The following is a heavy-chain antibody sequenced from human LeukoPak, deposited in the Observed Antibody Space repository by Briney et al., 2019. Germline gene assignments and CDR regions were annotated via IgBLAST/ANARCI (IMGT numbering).Heavy chain of an antibody. CDR3: ARGAPSYCSSTSCLAYYFDY. Sequence: ASVKVSCKASGYTFTGYYMHWVRQAPGQGLEWTGWINPNSGGTNYAQKFQGWVTMTRDTSISTAYMELSRLRSDDTAVYYCARGAPSYCSSTSCLAYYFDYWGQGTLVTVSS. CDR1: GYTFTGYY. CDR2: INPNSGGT. D-gene: IGHD2-2*01. V-gene: IGHV1-2*04. J-gene: IGHJ4*02.